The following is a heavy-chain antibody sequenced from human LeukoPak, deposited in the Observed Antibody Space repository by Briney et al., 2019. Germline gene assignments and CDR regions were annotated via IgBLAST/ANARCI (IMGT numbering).Heavy chain of an antibody. J-gene: IGHJ5*02. D-gene: IGHD3-3*01. CDR2: IGAYNGNT. Sequence: ASVKVSCKASGYTFTSYGISWVRQAPGQGLEWMGWIGAYNGNTNYAQKLQGRVTMTTDTSTSTAYMELRSLRSDDTAVYYCARDYRAIFGVVINNWFDPWGQGTLVTVSS. V-gene: IGHV1-18*01. CDR3: ARDYRAIFGVVINNWFDP. CDR1: GYTFTSYG.